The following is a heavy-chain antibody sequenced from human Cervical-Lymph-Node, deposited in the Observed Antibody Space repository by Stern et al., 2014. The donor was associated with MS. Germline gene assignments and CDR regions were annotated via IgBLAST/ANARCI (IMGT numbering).Heavy chain of an antibody. Sequence: QVQLVQSGAEVKKPGSSVKVSCRPSGGSFINYAIRWVRQAPGQGLEWMGGIIPIFGAPDYAQRFQARLTITADESTSTAYMELGSLTSDDTAIYYCAQGAGSYWYVGLWGRGTPITVSS. J-gene: IGHJ2*01. CDR3: AQGAGSYWYVGL. D-gene: IGHD6-19*01. V-gene: IGHV1-69*01. CDR2: IIPIFGAP. CDR1: GGSFINYA.